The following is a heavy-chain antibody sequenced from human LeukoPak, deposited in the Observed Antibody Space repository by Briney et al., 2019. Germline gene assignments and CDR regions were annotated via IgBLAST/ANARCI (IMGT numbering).Heavy chain of an antibody. V-gene: IGHV4-59*11. CDR1: GGTISRHY. D-gene: IGHD1-26*01. Sequence: PSETLSLTCTVSGGTISRHYWSWVRQPPGKGLEWIAYTDYIGSTNYNPSLKSRLTILVDASKNQFSLKLSSVTAADTAVYYCARDRRRDLLHAFDIWGQGTMVTVSS. CDR3: ARDRRRDLLHAFDI. CDR2: TDYIGST. J-gene: IGHJ3*02.